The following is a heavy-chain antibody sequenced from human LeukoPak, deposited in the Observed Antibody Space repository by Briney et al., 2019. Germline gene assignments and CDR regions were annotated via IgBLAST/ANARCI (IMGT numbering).Heavy chain of an antibody. CDR1: GYTFTSYY. CDR2: INPSGGST. V-gene: IGHV1-46*01. D-gene: IGHD4-17*01. CDR3: ARGESNDYGDYGPFYY. Sequence: ASVKVSCKASGYTFTSYYMHWVRQAPGQGLEWMGIINPSGGSTSYAQKFQGRVTMTRDTSTSTVYMELSSLRSEDTAVYYCARGESNDYGDYGPFYYWGQGTLVTVSS. J-gene: IGHJ4*02.